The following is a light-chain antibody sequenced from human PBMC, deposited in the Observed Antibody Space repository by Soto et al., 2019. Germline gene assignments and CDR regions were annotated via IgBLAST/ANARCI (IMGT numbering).Light chain of an antibody. Sequence: QSALTQPPSASGSPGQSVTISCTGTSSDVGGYNYVSWYQQHPGKAPKLMIYEVYKRPSGVPDRFSGSKSGNTASLTVSGFQAEDEADYYCSSYAGSNNYVFGTGTKRTVL. CDR1: SSDVGGYNY. V-gene: IGLV2-8*01. CDR2: EVY. CDR3: SSYAGSNNYV. J-gene: IGLJ1*01.